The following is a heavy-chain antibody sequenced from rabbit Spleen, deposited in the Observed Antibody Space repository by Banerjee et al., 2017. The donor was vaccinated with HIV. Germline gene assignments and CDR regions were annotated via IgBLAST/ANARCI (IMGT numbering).Heavy chain of an antibody. CDR2: IWKNIL. D-gene: IGHD4-2*01. CDR3: ARLAFDADFNL. CDR1: GFSFNNKHV. V-gene: IGHV1S45*01. J-gene: IGHJ4*01. Sequence: QQQLVESGGGLVKPGASLTLTCKASGFSFNNKHVMCWVRQAPGKGLELISCIWKNILWYANWAKGRLTISKTSSTTVTLQLTSLTAADTATYFCARLAFDADFNLWGPGTLVTVS.